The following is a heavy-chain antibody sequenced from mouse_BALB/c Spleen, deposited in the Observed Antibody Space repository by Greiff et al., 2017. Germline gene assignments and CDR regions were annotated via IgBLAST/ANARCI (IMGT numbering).Heavy chain of an antibody. CDR3: AGRAYGTFAY. CDR1: GFNFKDSS. V-gene: IGHV14-3*02. J-gene: IGHJ3*01. D-gene: IGHD2-1*01. Sequence: VQLMQSGAELVKPGASVKLSCTASGFNFKDSSMHWVKQRPEQGLEWIGRIDPGNGNTKYDPKFQGEATITADTTSNTTYLQLSSLTSEDTAVYYCAGRAYGTFAYWGQGTLVTVAA. CDR2: IDPGNGNT.